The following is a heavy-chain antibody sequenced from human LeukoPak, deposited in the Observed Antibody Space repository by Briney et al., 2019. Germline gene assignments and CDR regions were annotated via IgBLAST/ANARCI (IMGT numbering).Heavy chain of an antibody. V-gene: IGHV3-30-3*02. Sequence: PGGSLRLSCAASGFTFSSYAIHWVRQAPGKGLEWVAVISYAGSNKFYADSVKGRFTISRDNSKNTLYLQMNSLRAEDTAVYYCAKDLFGVYGSGSYYTIPYPPGDYWGQGTLVTVSS. D-gene: IGHD3-10*01. CDR2: ISYAGSNK. J-gene: IGHJ4*02. CDR3: AKDLFGVYGSGSYYTIPYPPGDY. CDR1: GFTFSSYA.